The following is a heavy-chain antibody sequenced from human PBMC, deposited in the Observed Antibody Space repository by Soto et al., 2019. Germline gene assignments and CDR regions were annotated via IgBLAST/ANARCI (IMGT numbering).Heavy chain of an antibody. D-gene: IGHD3-9*01. V-gene: IGHV3-7*03. CDR2: IKQDGNDK. J-gene: IGHJ6*02. Sequence: LRLSCAASGFTFSSYWMSWVRQAPGKGLEWVAIIKQDGNDKYYVDSVKGRFTISRDNAMNSLYLQMNSLRAEDTAVYYCARAGWLYYNCMDVCGQGTTVTVSS. CDR1: GFTFSSYW. CDR3: ARAGWLYYNCMDV.